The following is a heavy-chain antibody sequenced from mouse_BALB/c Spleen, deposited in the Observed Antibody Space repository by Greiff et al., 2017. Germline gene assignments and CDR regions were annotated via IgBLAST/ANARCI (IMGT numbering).Heavy chain of an antibody. V-gene: IGHV14-3*02. Sequence: VQLQQSGAELVKPGASVKLSCTASGFNIKDSYMHWVKQRPEQGLEWIGRIDPANGNTKYDPKFQGKATMTADTSSNTAYLQLSSLTSEDTAVYYCNARGNYFGAVDYWGQGTSVTVSS. CDR2: IDPANGNT. CDR1: GFNIKDSY. J-gene: IGHJ4*01. D-gene: IGHD2-1*01. CDR3: NARGNYFGAVDY.